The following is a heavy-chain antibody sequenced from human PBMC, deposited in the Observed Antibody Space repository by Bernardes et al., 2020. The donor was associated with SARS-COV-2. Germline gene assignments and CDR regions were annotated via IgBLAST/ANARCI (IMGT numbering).Heavy chain of an antibody. V-gene: IGHV4-59*08. CDR2: IHYSGSY. J-gene: IGHJ4*02. CDR3: AMTHSDFGWSFDY. D-gene: IGHD6-19*01. CDR1: GGSVRSYH. Sequence: SETLSLTCTVSGGSVRSYHWSWIRQTPGKRLEWIASIHYSGSYDYNPSLRSRVTTSIDTSKNQVSLELTSVTAADTAVYYCAMTHSDFGWSFDYWGQGTLVTVSS.